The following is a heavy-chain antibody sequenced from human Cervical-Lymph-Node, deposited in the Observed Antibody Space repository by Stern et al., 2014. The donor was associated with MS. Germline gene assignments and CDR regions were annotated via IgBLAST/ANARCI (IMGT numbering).Heavy chain of an antibody. CDR2: INPNGSVT. D-gene: IGHD3-16*01. Sequence: QVQLVESGPEVKKPGASVMVSCKTSGYTFTNYYIHWGRQPPGQGLEWMGIINPNGSVTAAAQKFQGRLTMTRDTSTTTVYMRLITLTSEDTAMYYCTRAVGGVGREWGQGTLVFVSS. CDR1: GYTFTNYY. V-gene: IGHV1-46*01. CDR3: TRAVGGVGRE. J-gene: IGHJ4*02.